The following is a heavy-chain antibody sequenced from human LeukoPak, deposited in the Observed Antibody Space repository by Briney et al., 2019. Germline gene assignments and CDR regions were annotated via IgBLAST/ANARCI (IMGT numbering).Heavy chain of an antibody. V-gene: IGHV3-30*18. CDR1: GFTVSSFG. J-gene: IGHJ2*01. CDR2: ISDDGSNT. Sequence: GGSLRLSCAASGFTVSSFGMHWVRQAPGKGLEWVAVISDDGSNTYYADSVKGRFTISRDNSKNTLYLQLNSPRTEDTAVYYCAKDADTATIIYWYFDLWGRGTLVTVSS. D-gene: IGHD5-18*01. CDR3: AKDADTATIIYWYFDL.